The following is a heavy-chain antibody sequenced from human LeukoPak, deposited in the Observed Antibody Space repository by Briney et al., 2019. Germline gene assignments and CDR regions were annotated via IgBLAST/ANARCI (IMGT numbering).Heavy chain of an antibody. Sequence: SETLSPTCIVSGGSISTYYWSWIRQPPGKGLEWIGYIYDSGSTNYNPSLESRVTISEDTSKRQFSLKLRSVTAADTAVYYCARVVGRYCSSTSCYIDYWGQGTLVTVSS. V-gene: IGHV4-59*01. D-gene: IGHD2-2*02. CDR3: ARVVGRYCSSTSCYIDY. J-gene: IGHJ4*02. CDR1: GGSISTYY. CDR2: IYDSGST.